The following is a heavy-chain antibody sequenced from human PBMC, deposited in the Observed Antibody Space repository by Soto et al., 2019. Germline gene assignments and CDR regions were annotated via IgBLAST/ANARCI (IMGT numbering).Heavy chain of an antibody. D-gene: IGHD6-19*01. Sequence: QVQLQESGPGLVKPSGTLSLTCTVSGGSISTSAWWSWVRQPPGKGLEWIGEIFHSGGTNYNPSLKSRVTISVDESKNQFSLRLNSVTAADTAVYYCAGRTVAVYRSDSWGQGTLVTVSS. CDR3: AGRTVAVYRSDS. CDR2: IFHSGGT. J-gene: IGHJ4*02. V-gene: IGHV4-4*02. CDR1: GGSISTSAW.